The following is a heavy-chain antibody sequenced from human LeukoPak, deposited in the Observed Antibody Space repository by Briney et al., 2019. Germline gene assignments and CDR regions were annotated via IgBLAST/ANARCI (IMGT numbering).Heavy chain of an antibody. D-gene: IGHD3-9*01. CDR1: GGFFSGYY. CDR3: SRGMTGDY. J-gene: IGHJ4*02. V-gene: IGHV4-34*01. CDR2: INHSGST. Sequence: PSETLSLTCAVYGGFFSGYYWSWIRQPPGKGLEWIGEINHSGSTNYNPSLKRRVTISVDTSKNQFFLKMGSAATAGTAVYYWSRGMTGDYWGQGALVTVSS.